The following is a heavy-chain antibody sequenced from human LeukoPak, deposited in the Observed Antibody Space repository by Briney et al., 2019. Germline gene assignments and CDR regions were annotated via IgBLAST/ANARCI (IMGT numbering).Heavy chain of an antibody. J-gene: IGHJ3*02. CDR3: ARDTAQRAFDI. CDR1: GFPFSTYG. CDR2: IWYDGSKT. D-gene: IGHD6-25*01. Sequence: SGRSLRLSCAAYGFPFSTYGMHWVRQSPGKGLEWVAVIWYDGSKTHYRDSVKGRFTISRDNSKNTLYLEMNSLRVEDTAVYYCARDTAQRAFDIWGQGTMVTVSS. V-gene: IGHV3-33*01.